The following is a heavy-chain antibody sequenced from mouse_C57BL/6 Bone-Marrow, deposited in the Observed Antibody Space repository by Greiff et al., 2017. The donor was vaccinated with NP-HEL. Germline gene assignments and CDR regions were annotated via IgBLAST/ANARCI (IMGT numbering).Heavy chain of an antibody. CDR3: HWYFDV. J-gene: IGHJ1*03. Sequence: VQLQQPGAELVRPGTSVKLSCKASGYTFTSYWMHWVKQRPGQGLEWIGVIDPSDSYTNYNQKFKGKATLTVDTSSSTAYMQLSSLTSADSAVYYCHWYFDVWGTGTTVTVSS. V-gene: IGHV1-59*01. CDR2: IDPSDSYT. CDR1: GYTFTSYW.